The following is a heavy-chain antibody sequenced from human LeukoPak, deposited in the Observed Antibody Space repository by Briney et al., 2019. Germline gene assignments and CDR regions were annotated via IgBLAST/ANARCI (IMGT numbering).Heavy chain of an antibody. Sequence: SVKVSCKASGGTFSSYATSWVRQAPGQGLEWMGGIIPIFGTANYAQKFQGRVTITADESTSTAYMELSSLRSEDTAVYYCASQPQRRWYYYGMDVWGKGTTVTVSS. J-gene: IGHJ6*04. D-gene: IGHD6-25*01. CDR3: ASQPQRRWYYYGMDV. V-gene: IGHV1-69*13. CDR1: GGTFSSYA. CDR2: IIPIFGTA.